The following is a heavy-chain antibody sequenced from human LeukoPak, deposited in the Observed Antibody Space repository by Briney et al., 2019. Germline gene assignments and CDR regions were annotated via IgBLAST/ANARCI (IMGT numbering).Heavy chain of an antibody. Sequence: PGGSLRLSCAASGFTVSSNYMSWVRQAPGKGLEWVSVIYSGGSTYYAESVKGRFTISRDNSKNTLYLQMNSLRAEDTAVYYCARDGTYYYGSGSYLIDYWGQGTLVTASS. CDR1: GFTVSSNY. D-gene: IGHD3-10*01. J-gene: IGHJ4*02. V-gene: IGHV3-66*01. CDR2: IYSGGST. CDR3: ARDGTYYYGSGSYLIDY.